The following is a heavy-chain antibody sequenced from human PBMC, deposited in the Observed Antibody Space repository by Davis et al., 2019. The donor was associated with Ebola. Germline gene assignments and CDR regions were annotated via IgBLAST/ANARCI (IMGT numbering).Heavy chain of an antibody. D-gene: IGHD6-25*01. Sequence: SETLSLTCAVSGGSISSSNWWSWVRQPPGKELEWIGEINHSGSTNYNPSLKSRVTISVDTSKNQFSLKLSSVTAADTAVYYCARGRRANYYYYGMDVWGQGTTVTVSS. V-gene: IGHV4-4*02. J-gene: IGHJ6*02. CDR3: ARGRRANYYYYGMDV. CDR2: INHSGST. CDR1: GGSISSSNW.